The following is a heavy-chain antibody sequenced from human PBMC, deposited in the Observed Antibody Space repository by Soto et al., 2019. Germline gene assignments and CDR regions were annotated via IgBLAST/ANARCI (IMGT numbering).Heavy chain of an antibody. Sequence: SETLSLTCTVSGGSISSYYWSWIRQPPGKGLEWIGYIYYSGSTNYNPSLKSRVTISVDTSKNQFSLKLSSVTAADTAVYYCARVEHTVAPGFFDYWGQGTLVTVSS. J-gene: IGHJ4*02. CDR2: IYYSGST. V-gene: IGHV4-59*01. CDR1: GGSISSYY. D-gene: IGHD4-4*01. CDR3: ARVEHTVAPGFFDY.